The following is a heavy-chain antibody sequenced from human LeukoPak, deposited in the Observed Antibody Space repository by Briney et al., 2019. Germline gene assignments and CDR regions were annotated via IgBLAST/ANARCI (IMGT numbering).Heavy chain of an antibody. CDR3: AREVGSGYYFDY. CDR2: IYYNGST. D-gene: IGHD3-10*01. J-gene: IGHJ4*02. V-gene: IGHV4-59*12. Sequence: PSETLSLTCTVSGGSITNYFWSWIRQPPGKGLEWIGFIYYNGSTNYNPSLKSRVTISVDTSKNQFSLKLSSVTAADTAVYYCAREVGSGYYFDYWGQGTLVTVSS. CDR1: GGSITNYF.